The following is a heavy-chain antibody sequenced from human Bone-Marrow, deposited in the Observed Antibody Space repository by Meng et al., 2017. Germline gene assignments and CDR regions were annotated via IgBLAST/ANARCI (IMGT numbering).Heavy chain of an antibody. V-gene: IGHV1-18*04. Sequence: QGQVVQAGAEVKKPGASVKVSCKVSDYTLTSAGFSWVRQAPGQGLQWMGWINIYNGITNYGRNFQGRVTLTTDTSTSTGYMELRSLTSDDTAVYYCATRGNPYLDRWGQGTLVTVSS. CDR2: INIYNGIT. CDR1: DYTLTSAG. CDR3: ATRGNPYLDR. J-gene: IGHJ4*02.